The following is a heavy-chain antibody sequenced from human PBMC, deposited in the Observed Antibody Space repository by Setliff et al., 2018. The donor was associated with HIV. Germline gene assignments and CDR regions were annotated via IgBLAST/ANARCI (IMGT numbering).Heavy chain of an antibody. D-gene: IGHD3-22*01. J-gene: IGHJ2*01. V-gene: IGHV4-4*09. Sequence: PSETLSLTCTVSDDPINSFYWSWIRQPPGKGLEWIGYIYTSGSSNYNPSLKSRVTISVDTSKNHFSLKLSSVTAADTAVYYCASLSSGSDWYFDLWGRGTLVTVSS. CDR3: ASLSSGSDWYFDL. CDR2: IYTSGSS. CDR1: DDPINSFY.